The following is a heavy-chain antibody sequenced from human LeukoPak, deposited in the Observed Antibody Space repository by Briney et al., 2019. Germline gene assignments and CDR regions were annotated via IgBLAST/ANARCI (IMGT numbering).Heavy chain of an antibody. V-gene: IGHV5-51*01. CDR2: IYPRDSDT. CDR1: GYNFINYW. CDR3: ARGRGSTWYGEFDY. J-gene: IGHJ4*02. D-gene: IGHD6-13*01. Sequence: GESLKISCKGSGYNFINYWIAWVRQMPGRGLEWMGIIYPRDSDTRYSPSFQGQVTISADWSIDTAYLQLSSLKASDTAIYYCARGRGSTWYGEFDYWGQGTQVTVSS.